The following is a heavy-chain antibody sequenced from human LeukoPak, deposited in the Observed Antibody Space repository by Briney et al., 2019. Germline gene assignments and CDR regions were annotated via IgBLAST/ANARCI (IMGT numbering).Heavy chain of an antibody. Sequence: PSETLSLTCTVSGGSISSSSYYWGWIRQPPGKGLEWIGRIYYSGSTYYNPSLKSRVTISVDTSKNQFSLKLSSVTAADTAVYYCARGRPYAYVLRFLEWLGGFDYWGQGTLVTVSS. J-gene: IGHJ4*02. CDR1: GGSISSSSYY. CDR2: IYYSGST. CDR3: ARGRPYAYVLRFLEWLGGFDY. D-gene: IGHD3-3*01. V-gene: IGHV4-39*07.